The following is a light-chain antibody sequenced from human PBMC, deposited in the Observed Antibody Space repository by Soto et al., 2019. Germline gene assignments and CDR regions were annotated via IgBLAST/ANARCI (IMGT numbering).Light chain of an antibody. CDR2: GAS. CDR1: QSIRSNY. V-gene: IGKV3-20*01. Sequence: EIVLTQSPGTLSLSPGERATLSCRASQSIRSNYLAWYQVKPGQAPRLLFYGASSRATGIPDRFIGSGSGTDFTLTITGLEPEDFAVYYCQQYGSSPWTFGQGTKVDIK. J-gene: IGKJ1*01. CDR3: QQYGSSPWT.